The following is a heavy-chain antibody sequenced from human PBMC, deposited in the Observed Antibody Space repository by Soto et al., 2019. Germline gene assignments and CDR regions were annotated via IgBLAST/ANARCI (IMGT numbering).Heavy chain of an antibody. D-gene: IGHD6-13*01. CDR2: IFANGHT. V-gene: IGHV4-4*07. CDR3: VASLAASGLNWLDP. CDR1: GGSISEKY. Sequence: PSETLSLTCIVSGGSISEKYWNWVRQPPGKGLEWIGLIFANGHTDHNPSLKSRVTMSVDASKNQFSLRLTSMTAADTAVYYCVASLAASGLNWLDPWGQGTLVTVSS. J-gene: IGHJ5*02.